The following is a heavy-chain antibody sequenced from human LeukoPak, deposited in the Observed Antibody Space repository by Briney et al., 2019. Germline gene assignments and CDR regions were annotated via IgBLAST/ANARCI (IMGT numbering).Heavy chain of an antibody. CDR2: ISYDGRKN. D-gene: IGHD3-22*01. CDR1: GFTFSNYA. Sequence: PGRSLRLSCAASGFTFSNYAMHWVRQAPGKGLDWVALISYDGRKNYYADSVKGRFTISRDNSKNTLYLQMSTLRTEDTAVYFCAKDRRKWVIQSGNDNWFDPWGQGTLVTVSS. CDR3: AKDRRKWVIQSGNDNWFDP. J-gene: IGHJ5*02. V-gene: IGHV3-30*04.